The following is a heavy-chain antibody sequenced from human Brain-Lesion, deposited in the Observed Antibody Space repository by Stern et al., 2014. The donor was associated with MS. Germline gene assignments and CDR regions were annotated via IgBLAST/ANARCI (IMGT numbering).Heavy chain of an antibody. Sequence: MQLVESGAEVKKPEASVKVSCKASGYTFTSYDVTWVRQAPGQGLEWMGWMNPDSGNIGYAQKFQGRVIMTRSTSISTAYMELTSLRSEDTAVYYCARRRQYYYGSGDYWGQGTLVTVSS. V-gene: IGHV1-8*01. D-gene: IGHD3-10*01. J-gene: IGHJ4*02. CDR3: ARRRQYYYGSGDY. CDR2: MNPDSGNI. CDR1: GYTFTSYD.